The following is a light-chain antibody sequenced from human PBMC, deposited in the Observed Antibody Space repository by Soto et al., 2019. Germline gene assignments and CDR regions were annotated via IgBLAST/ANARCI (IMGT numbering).Light chain of an antibody. CDR3: SSYTSATTDV. Sequence: QSVLTQPASVSGSPGQSITISCTGTSSDVGAYNYHSWYQQYPGEAPKVIIYDVSHRPAVVSNRFSGSKSGNTASLTISGLQTQDEADYYCSSYTSATTDVFGTGTKLTVL. V-gene: IGLV2-14*01. CDR1: SSDVGAYNY. CDR2: DVS. J-gene: IGLJ1*01.